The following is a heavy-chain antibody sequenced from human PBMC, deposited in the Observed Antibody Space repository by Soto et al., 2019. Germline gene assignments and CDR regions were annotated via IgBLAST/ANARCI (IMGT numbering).Heavy chain of an antibody. Sequence: EVQLVQSGAEVKKPGTTVKISCKVSGYTFTDYYMHWVQQAPGKGLEWMGLVDPEDAETIYAEKFQDRATISADTSTDTAYMELSGLRSDDSAVYYCATLTRSTGAIFDYWGQGTLVTVSS. CDR2: VDPEDAET. CDR1: GYTFTDYY. J-gene: IGHJ4*02. CDR3: ATLTRSTGAIFDY. D-gene: IGHD4-4*01. V-gene: IGHV1-69-2*01.